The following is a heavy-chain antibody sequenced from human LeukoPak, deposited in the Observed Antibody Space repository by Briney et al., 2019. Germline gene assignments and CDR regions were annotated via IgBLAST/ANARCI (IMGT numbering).Heavy chain of an antibody. D-gene: IGHD2-2*01. CDR2: IYHSGST. CDR3: ASVVVPAAINY. Sequence: SQTLSLTCAVSGDSINTGGFSCSWIRQPPGRGLEWIGYIYHSGSTYYNPSLKSRATISVDRSKTQFSLKLSSVTAADTAVYYCASVVVPAAINYWGQGTLVTVSS. J-gene: IGHJ4*02. V-gene: IGHV4-30-2*02. CDR1: GDSINTGGFS.